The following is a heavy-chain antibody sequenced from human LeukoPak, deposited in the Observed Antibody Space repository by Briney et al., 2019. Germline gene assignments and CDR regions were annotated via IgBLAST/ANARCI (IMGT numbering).Heavy chain of an antibody. V-gene: IGHV3-9*01. D-gene: IGHD6-19*01. Sequence: GGSLRLSCAASGFTFDDYAMHWVRQAPGKGLEWVSGISWNSGSMGYADSVKGRFTISRDNAKNSLYLQMNSLRAEDTALYYCAKDWDSSGWFFDYWGQGTLVTVSS. J-gene: IGHJ4*02. CDR3: AKDWDSSGWFFDY. CDR2: ISWNSGSM. CDR1: GFTFDDYA.